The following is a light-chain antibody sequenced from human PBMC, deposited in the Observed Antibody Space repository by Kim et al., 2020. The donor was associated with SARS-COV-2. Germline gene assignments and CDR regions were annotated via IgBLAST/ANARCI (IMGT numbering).Light chain of an antibody. Sequence: EIVMTKSPATLSVSPGDRATLSCRASQSIDTNLAWYQQKPGQAPRLVIYGASTRATGIPARFSGSGSGTEFTLTISSLQSEDFAVYFCQQSNNWPQSFGQGTKVYIK. J-gene: IGKJ1*01. CDR2: GAS. CDR1: QSIDTN. CDR3: QQSNNWPQS. V-gene: IGKV3-15*01.